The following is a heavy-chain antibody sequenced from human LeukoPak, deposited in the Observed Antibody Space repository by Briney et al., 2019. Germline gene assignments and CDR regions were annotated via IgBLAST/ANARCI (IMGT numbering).Heavy chain of an antibody. CDR2: ISSSSSYI. CDR3: AREVKAAAGVDY. CDR1: GFAVDNNY. Sequence: GGSLRLSCVASGFAVDNNYMNWVRQAPGKGLEWVSSISSSSSYIYYADSVKGRFTISRDNAKNSLYLQMNSLRAEDTAVYYCAREVKAAAGVDYWGQGTLVTVSS. V-gene: IGHV3-21*01. D-gene: IGHD6-13*01. J-gene: IGHJ4*02.